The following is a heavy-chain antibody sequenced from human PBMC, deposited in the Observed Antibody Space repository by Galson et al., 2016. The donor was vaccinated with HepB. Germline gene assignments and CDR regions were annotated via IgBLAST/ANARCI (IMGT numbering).Heavy chain of an antibody. CDR2: ISHDGRNN. CDR3: ARGHVDKPRLLTYYHYYYFMDV. V-gene: IGHV3-30-3*01. CDR1: GFTFNYYA. J-gene: IGHJ6*03. Sequence: SLRLSCAASGFTFNYYAMHWVRQAPGKGLEWVALISHDGRNNNYADSVKGRFTISRDNSGNTLSLQMDGLTVEDTAVSYCARGHVDKPRLLTYYHYYYFMDVWGTGTTVTVSS. D-gene: IGHD3-9*01.